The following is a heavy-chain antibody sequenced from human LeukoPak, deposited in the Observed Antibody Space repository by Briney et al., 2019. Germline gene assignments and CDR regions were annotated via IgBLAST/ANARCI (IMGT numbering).Heavy chain of an antibody. CDR2: IYTTGTT. CDR1: GGSIMSYY. V-gene: IGHV4-4*07. Sequence: SETLSLTCTVSGGSIMSYYWGRVRQPAGKGLEWIGRIYTTGTTNYNPSLKSRLTMSVDTSKNQFSLNLRSVIAADTAVYYCAGQGYTASYYCLDYWSQGTLVTVSS. D-gene: IGHD3-10*01. J-gene: IGHJ4*02. CDR3: AGQGYTASYYCLDY.